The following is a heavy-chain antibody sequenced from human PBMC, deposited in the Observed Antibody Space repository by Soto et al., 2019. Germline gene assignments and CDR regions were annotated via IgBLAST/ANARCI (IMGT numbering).Heavy chain of an antibody. CDR1: GFTFSSYA. Sequence: GGSLRLSCAASGFTFSSYAMHWVRQAPGKGLEWVAVISYDGSNKYYADSVKGRFTISRDNSKNTLYLQMNSLRAEDTAVYYCARDLLYWGGDCYPQYFFEYWGQGTLVTVSS. D-gene: IGHD2-21*02. CDR2: ISYDGSNK. V-gene: IGHV3-30-3*01. J-gene: IGHJ4*02. CDR3: ARDLLYWGGDCYPQYFFEY.